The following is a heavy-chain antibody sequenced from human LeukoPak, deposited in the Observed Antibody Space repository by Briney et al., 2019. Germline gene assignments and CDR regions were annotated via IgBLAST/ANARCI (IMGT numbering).Heavy chain of an antibody. CDR1: GNSISSYY. CDR3: ARLTRLSTSPDRYYLDY. CDR2: IYTSGGT. Sequence: SETLSLTCTVSGNSISSYYWSWIRQPPGKGLEWIGYIYTSGGTNYIPSLKGRVTISIDTSKNQFSLKLSSVTAADSAVYYCARLTRLSTSPDRYYLDYWGQGTLVTVSS. J-gene: IGHJ4*02. D-gene: IGHD6-6*01. V-gene: IGHV4-4*09.